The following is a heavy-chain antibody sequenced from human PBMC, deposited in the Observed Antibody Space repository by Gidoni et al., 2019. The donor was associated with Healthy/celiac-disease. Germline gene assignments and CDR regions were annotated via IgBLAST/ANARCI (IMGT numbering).Heavy chain of an antibody. J-gene: IGHJ4*02. CDR1: GFTFSNAW. CDR2: IKSKTDGGTT. CDR3: TTEMKTYYYDSSGYYFRDY. Sequence: EVQLVESGGGLVKPGGSLRLSCAASGFTFSNAWISWVRQAPGKGLEWVGRIKSKTDGGTTDYAAPVKGRFTISRDDSKNTLYLQMNSLKTEDTAVYYCTTEMKTYYYDSSGYYFRDYWGQGTLVTVSS. V-gene: IGHV3-15*01. D-gene: IGHD3-22*01.